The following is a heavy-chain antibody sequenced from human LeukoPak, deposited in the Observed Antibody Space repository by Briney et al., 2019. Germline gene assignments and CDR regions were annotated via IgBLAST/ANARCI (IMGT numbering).Heavy chain of an antibody. V-gene: IGHV4-39*01. J-gene: IGHJ3*02. Sequence: SETLSLTCTVSGDSISSSRYSWGWIRQPPGKGLEWIGSIYYSGSTYYNPSLRSRVTISVHTSKNQFSLKLSSVTAADTAIYYCARTEGYDGGGYYYDAFDIWGQGTMVTVSS. CDR3: ARTEGYDGGGYYYDAFDI. CDR1: GDSISSSRYS. CDR2: IYYSGST. D-gene: IGHD3-22*01.